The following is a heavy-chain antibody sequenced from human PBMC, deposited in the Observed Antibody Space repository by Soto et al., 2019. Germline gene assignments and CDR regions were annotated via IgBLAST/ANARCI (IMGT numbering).Heavy chain of an antibody. CDR2: ISSSSSYI. CDR3: ARVPATAIPGERYYYYYGMDV. Sequence: GGSLRLSCAAPGFTFSSYSMNWVRQAPGKGLEWVSSISSSSSYIYYADSVKGRFTISRDNAKNSLYLQMNSLRAEDTAVYYCARVPATAIPGERYYYYYGMDVWGQGTTVTVSS. D-gene: IGHD2-2*02. J-gene: IGHJ6*02. V-gene: IGHV3-21*01. CDR1: GFTFSSYS.